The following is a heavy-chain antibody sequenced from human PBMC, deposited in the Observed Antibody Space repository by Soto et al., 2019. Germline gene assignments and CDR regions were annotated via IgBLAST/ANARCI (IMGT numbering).Heavy chain of an antibody. J-gene: IGHJ4*02. Sequence: GGSLRLSCAASVFTFSSYAMSWVRQAPGKGLEWVSAISGSGGSTYYADSVKGRFTISRDNSKNTLYLQMNSLRAEDTAVYYCAQPPYYDILTGYSVRDYWGQGTLVTVSS. V-gene: IGHV3-23*01. CDR2: ISGSGGST. CDR1: VFTFSSYA. D-gene: IGHD3-9*01. CDR3: AQPPYYDILTGYSVRDY.